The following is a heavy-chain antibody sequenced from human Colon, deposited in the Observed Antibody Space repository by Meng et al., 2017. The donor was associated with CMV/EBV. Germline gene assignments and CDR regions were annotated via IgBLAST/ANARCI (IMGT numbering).Heavy chain of an antibody. Sequence: GSLRLSCAASGFTFSSYGMNWVRQAPGRGLEWIGEINQSGTTNYSPSLKSRVTISVDTSKNQFSLNLRSVTAADTAVYYCATSALRSTIDNWGQGTLVTVSS. J-gene: IGHJ4*02. CDR2: INQSGTT. CDR1: GFTFSSYG. CDR3: ATSALRSTIDN. V-gene: IGHV4-34*08.